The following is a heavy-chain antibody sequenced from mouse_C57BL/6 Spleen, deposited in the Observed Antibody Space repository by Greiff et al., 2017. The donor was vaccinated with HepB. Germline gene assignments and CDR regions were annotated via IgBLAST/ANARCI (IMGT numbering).Heavy chain of an antibody. D-gene: IGHD1-1*01. CDR3: ARPHYGGGFDY. V-gene: IGHV1-82*01. J-gene: IGHJ2*01. CDR1: GYAFSSSW. Sequence: QVQLQQSGPELVKPGASVKISCKASGYAFSSSWMNWVKQRPGKGLEWIGRIYPGDGDTNYNGKFKGKATLTADKSSSTAYMQLSSLTSEDSAVYFCARPHYGGGFDYWGQGTTLTVSS. CDR2: IYPGDGDT.